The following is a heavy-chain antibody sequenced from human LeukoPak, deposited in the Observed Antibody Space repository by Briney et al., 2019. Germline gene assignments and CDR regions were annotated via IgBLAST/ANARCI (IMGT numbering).Heavy chain of an antibody. D-gene: IGHD2-21*02. J-gene: IGHJ4*02. V-gene: IGHV3-7*04. Sequence: DSVKGRFIISRDNASNSLYLQMNSLRADDTAVYYCARGPLSSFCGRACYMMDYWGQGTLVTVSS. CDR3: ARGPLSSFCGRACYMMDY.